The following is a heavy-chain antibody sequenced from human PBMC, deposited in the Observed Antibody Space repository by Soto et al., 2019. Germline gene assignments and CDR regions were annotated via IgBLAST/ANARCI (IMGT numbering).Heavy chain of an antibody. CDR3: ARDGIAAAGTSWFDP. J-gene: IGHJ5*02. CDR2: INAGNGNT. CDR1: GYTFTSYA. V-gene: IGHV1-3*01. Sequence: ASVQGSCKASGYTFTSYAMQWVRQAPGQGLEWMGWINAGNGNTKYSQKFQGRVTITTDTSASTAYMELSSLRSEDTAVYYCARDGIAAAGTSWFDPWGQGTLVTVSS. D-gene: IGHD6-13*01.